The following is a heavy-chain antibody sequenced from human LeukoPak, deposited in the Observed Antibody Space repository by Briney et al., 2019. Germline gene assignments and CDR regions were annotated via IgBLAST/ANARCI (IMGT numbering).Heavy chain of an antibody. J-gene: IGHJ4*02. Sequence: PGGSLRLSCAASGFRFRDYWMDWLRQAPGMGLEWVASIKPDGSQRDYVDSVKGRFTISRDNAQNSLYLQMNSLRVEDTAVYYCAGDDASSSFTYWGQGALVTVSS. V-gene: IGHV3-7*01. D-gene: IGHD3-16*01. CDR1: GFRFRDYW. CDR3: AGDDASSSFTY. CDR2: IKPDGSQR.